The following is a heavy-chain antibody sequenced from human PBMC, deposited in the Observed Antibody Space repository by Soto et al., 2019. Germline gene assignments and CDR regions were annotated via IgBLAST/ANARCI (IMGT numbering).Heavy chain of an antibody. CDR2: ISSSSSYI. V-gene: IGHV3-21*01. D-gene: IGHD2-2*01. J-gene: IGHJ4*02. CDR1: GFTFSSYS. CDR3: ARDHGVLCASCLTPFDY. Sequence: GSLRLSCAASGFTFSSYSMNWVRQAPGKGLEWVSSISSSSSYIYYADSVKGRFTISRDNAKNSLYLQMNSLRAEDTAVYYCARDHGVLCASCLTPFDYWGQGTLVTVSS.